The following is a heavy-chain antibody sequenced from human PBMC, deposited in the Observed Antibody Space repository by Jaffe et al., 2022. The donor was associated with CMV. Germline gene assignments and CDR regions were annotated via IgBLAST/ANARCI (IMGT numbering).Heavy chain of an antibody. CDR1: GFTFSSYE. J-gene: IGHJ4*02. CDR3: ARDRGASVMDY. D-gene: IGHD3-16*01. Sequence: EVQLVESGGGLVQPGGSLRLSCAASGFTFSSYEMNWVRQAPGKGLEWVSYISSSGSTIYYADSVKGRFTISRDNAKNSLYLQMNSLRAEDTAVYYCARDRGASVMDYWGQGTLVTVSS. V-gene: IGHV3-48*03. CDR2: ISSSGSTI.